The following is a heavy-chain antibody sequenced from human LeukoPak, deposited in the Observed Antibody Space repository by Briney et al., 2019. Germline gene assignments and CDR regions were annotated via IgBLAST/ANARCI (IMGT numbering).Heavy chain of an antibody. V-gene: IGHV4-59*01. CDR2: IYYSGST. Sequence: RSSETLSLTCTVSGGSISSYYWSWIRQPPGKGLEWIGYIYYSGSTNYNPSLKSRVTISVDTSKNQFSLKLSSVTAADTAVYYCATSGATSAFDIWGQGTMVTVSS. CDR1: GGSISSYY. D-gene: IGHD1-26*01. CDR3: ATSGATSAFDI. J-gene: IGHJ3*02.